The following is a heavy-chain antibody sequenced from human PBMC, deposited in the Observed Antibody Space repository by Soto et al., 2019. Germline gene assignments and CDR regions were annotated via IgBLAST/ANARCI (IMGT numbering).Heavy chain of an antibody. CDR1: GGTFSSYA. V-gene: IGHV1-69*01. Sequence: QVQLVQSGAEVKKPGSSVKVSCKASGGTFSSYAISWVRQAPGQVLEWMGGIIPIFGTANYAQKFQGRVTITADESMSTAYMELSSLRSEDTAVYYCTEESYDSSGPVGAGAFDIWGQGTMVTVSS. J-gene: IGHJ3*02. D-gene: IGHD3-22*01. CDR2: IIPIFGTA. CDR3: TEESYDSSGPVGAGAFDI.